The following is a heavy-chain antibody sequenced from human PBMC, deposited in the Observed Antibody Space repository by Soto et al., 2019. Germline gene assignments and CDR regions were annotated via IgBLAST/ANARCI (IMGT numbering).Heavy chain of an antibody. V-gene: IGHV3-30-3*01. J-gene: IGHJ5*02. Sequence: QVQLVESGGGVVQPGRSLRLSCAASGFTFSSYAMHWVRQAPGKGLEWVAVISYDGSNKYYADSVKGRFTMSRDNSKNTLYLQMNSLRAEDTAVYYCAREDGDYVLSPLFDPWGQGTLVTVSS. CDR3: AREDGDYVLSPLFDP. CDR1: GFTFSSYA. CDR2: ISYDGSNK. D-gene: IGHD4-17*01.